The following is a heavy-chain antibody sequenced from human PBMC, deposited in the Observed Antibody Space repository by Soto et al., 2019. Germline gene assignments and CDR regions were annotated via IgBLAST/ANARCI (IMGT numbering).Heavy chain of an antibody. J-gene: IGHJ4*02. Sequence: QVQLVESGGGVVQPGRSLRLSCAASGFTFSSYGMHWVRQAPGKGLEWVAVIWYDGSNKYYADSMKCRFTIAQDKPKYTRDLKMHGLRAEDTAVYYCARDAPPGGDSSSWDSRTLDHWGQGTLVTVSS. CDR1: GFTFSSYG. CDR3: ARDAPPGGDSSSWDSRTLDH. V-gene: IGHV3-33*01. CDR2: IWYDGSNK. D-gene: IGHD6-13*01.